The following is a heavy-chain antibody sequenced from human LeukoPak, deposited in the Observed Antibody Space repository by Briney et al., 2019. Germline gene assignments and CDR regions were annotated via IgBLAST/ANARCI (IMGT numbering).Heavy chain of an antibody. CDR2: ISGSGGST. CDR1: GFTFSSYA. J-gene: IGHJ4*02. CDR3: ARGWFGELSFFDY. V-gene: IGHV3-23*01. Sequence: GGSLRLSCAASGFTFSSYAMSWVRQAPGKGLEWVSAISGSGGSTYYADSVKGRFTISRDNSKNTLYLQMNSLRAEDTAVYYCARGWFGELSFFDYWGQGTLVTVSS. D-gene: IGHD3-10*01.